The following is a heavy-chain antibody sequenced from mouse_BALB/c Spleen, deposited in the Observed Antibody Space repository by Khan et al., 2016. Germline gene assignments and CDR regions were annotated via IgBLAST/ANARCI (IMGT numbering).Heavy chain of an antibody. CDR2: INPDSSTI. J-gene: IGHJ2*01. V-gene: IGHV4-1*02. CDR1: GFDFSRYW. Sequence: EVKLLESGGGLVQPGGSLILSCAASGFDFSRYWMNWVRQAPGKGLEWIGEINPDSSTINYTPSLKDKFIISRDNAKHTLYLQMSNVRSEDTALYYCARLYYYGCSDYWGQGTTLTVSS. CDR3: ARLYYYGCSDY. D-gene: IGHD1-1*01.